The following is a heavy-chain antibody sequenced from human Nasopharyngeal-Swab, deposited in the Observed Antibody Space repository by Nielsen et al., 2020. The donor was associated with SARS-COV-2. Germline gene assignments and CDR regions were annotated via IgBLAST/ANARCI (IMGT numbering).Heavy chain of an antibody. V-gene: IGHV3-73*01. CDR1: GFTFSDSA. J-gene: IGHJ6*02. Sequence: GESLKISCAASGFTFSDSAMHWVRQASGEGLEWVGRIRSKANSYATAYAASVKGRFTISRDDSKNTAYLQMNSLKTEDTAVYYCTRGGIVGPPELGMDVWGQGTTVTVSS. CDR3: TRGGIVGPPELGMDV. CDR2: IRSKANSYAT. D-gene: IGHD1-26*01.